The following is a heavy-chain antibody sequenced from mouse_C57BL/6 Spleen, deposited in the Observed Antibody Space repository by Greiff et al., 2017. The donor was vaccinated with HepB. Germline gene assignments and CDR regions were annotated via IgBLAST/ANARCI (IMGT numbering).Heavy chain of an antibody. D-gene: IGHD1-1*01. CDR3: TSSTTVVAPLAY. CDR2: IDPETGGT. CDR1: GYTFTDYE. Sequence: VQLQQSGAELVRPGASVTLSCKASGYTFTDYEMHWVKQTPVHGLEWIGAIDPETGGTAYNQKFKGKAILTADKSSSTAYMELRSLTSEDSAVYYCTSSTTVVAPLAYWGQGTLVTVSA. J-gene: IGHJ3*01. V-gene: IGHV1-15*01.